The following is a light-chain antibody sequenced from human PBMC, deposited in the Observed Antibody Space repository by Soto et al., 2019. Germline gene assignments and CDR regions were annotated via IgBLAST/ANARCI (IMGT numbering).Light chain of an antibody. Sequence: QSVLTQPPSASGTPGQRVTISCSGSSSNIGSNIVNWYQQLPGTAPKLLIYSNNLRPSGVPDRFSGSKSGTSASLAISGLQSDDEADYYCAAWDDSLNGVVFGGGTQLTVL. CDR1: SSNIGSNI. V-gene: IGLV1-44*01. CDR3: AAWDDSLNGVV. CDR2: SNN. J-gene: IGLJ2*01.